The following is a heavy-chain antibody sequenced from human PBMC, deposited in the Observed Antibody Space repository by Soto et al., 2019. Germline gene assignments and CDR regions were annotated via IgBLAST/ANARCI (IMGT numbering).Heavy chain of an antibody. CDR2: IDPSDSYT. D-gene: IGHD5-18*01. J-gene: IGHJ6*02. Sequence: GESLKISCKGSGYSFTSYWISWVRQMPGKGLEWMGRIDPSDSYTNYSPSFQGHVTISADKSISTAYLQWSSLKASDTAMYYCARSPPLVPLWQYYYGMHVWGPGTTLTVSS. CDR1: GYSFTSYW. V-gene: IGHV5-10-1*01. CDR3: ARSPPLVPLWQYYYGMHV.